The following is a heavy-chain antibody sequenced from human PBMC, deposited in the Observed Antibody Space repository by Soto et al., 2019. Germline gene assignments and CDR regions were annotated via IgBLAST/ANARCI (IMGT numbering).Heavy chain of an antibody. D-gene: IGHD3-3*01. Sequence: SETLSLTCAVYGGSFSGYYWTWIRQPPGTGLEWIGEINHSGSTNYNPSLKSRVTISVDTSKNQFSLKLSSVTAADTAVYYCARSGGDTIFGVVIKPYYGMDVWGQGTTVTVS. J-gene: IGHJ6*02. CDR1: GGSFSGYY. CDR2: INHSGST. V-gene: IGHV4-34*01. CDR3: ARSGGDTIFGVVIKPYYGMDV.